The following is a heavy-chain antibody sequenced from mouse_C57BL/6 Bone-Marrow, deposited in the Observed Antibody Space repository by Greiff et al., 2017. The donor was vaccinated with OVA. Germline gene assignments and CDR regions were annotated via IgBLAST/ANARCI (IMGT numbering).Heavy chain of an antibody. V-gene: IGHV5-12*01. D-gene: IGHD1-1*01. CDR2: ISNGGGST. J-gene: IGHJ1*03. CDR1: GFTFSDYY. Sequence: EVKLMESGGGLVQPGGSLKLSCAASGFTFSDYYMYWVRQTPEKRLEWVAYISNGGGSTYYPDTVKGRFTISRDNAKNTLYLQMSRLKSEDTAMYYCARGDYCGSSHWYFDVWGKGTTVTVSS. CDR3: ARGDYCGSSHWYFDV.